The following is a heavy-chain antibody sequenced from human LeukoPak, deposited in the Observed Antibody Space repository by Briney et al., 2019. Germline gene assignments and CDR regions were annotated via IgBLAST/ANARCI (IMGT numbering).Heavy chain of an antibody. Sequence: GGSLRLSCAASGFTFSSYAMSWVRQAPGKGLEWVSAISGSGGSTYYADSVKGRFTISRDNSKNTLYLQMNSLRAEDTAVYYCAKLHYGSGSYFSPADYWGQGTLVTVSS. CDR3: AKLHYGSGSYFSPADY. D-gene: IGHD3-10*01. CDR1: GFTFSSYA. J-gene: IGHJ4*02. V-gene: IGHV3-23*01. CDR2: ISGSGGST.